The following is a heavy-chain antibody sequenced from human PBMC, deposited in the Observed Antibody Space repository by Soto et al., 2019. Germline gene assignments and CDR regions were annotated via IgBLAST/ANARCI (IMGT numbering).Heavy chain of an antibody. CDR3: ARGIWGSHRYFFDN. CDR2: INAGDGKT. CDR1: GYRLRDKA. D-gene: IGHD3-16*02. Sequence: GAPVKVPCKGSGYRLRDKAMQWGRQAPGQRPEWMGWINAGDGKTKYSQKFQGRVTFTRDTSASTAYMELRSLISEDTAVYYCARGIWGSHRYFFDNWGQGTLVTVSS. J-gene: IGHJ4*02. V-gene: IGHV1-3*01.